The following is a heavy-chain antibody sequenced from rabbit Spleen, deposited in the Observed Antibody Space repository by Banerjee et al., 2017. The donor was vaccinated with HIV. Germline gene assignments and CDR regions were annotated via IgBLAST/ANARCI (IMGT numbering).Heavy chain of an antibody. CDR2: IYSGSGNT. CDR3: ARGDSGINDGVTRLNL. Sequence: QEQLVESGGGLVKPGASLTLTCTASGFSLSNNDVMCWVRQAPGKGLEWIACIYSGSGNTYYASWAKGRFTISKTSSTTVTLQMTSLTAADTATYFCARGDSGINDGVTRLNLWGQGTLVTVS. D-gene: IGHD1-1*01. J-gene: IGHJ3*01. V-gene: IGHV1S45*01. CDR1: GFSLSNNDV.